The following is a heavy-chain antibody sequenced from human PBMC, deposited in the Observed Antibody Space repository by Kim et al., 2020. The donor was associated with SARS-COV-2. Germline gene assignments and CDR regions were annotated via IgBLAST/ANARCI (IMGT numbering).Heavy chain of an antibody. CDR2: INHSGST. Sequence: SETLSLTCAVYGGSFSGYYWSWIRQPPGKGLEWIGEINHSGSTNYNPSLKSRVTISVDTSKNQFSLKLSSVTAADTAVYYCARGRAATFTSRDFDYWGQGTLVTVSS. CDR3: ARGRAATFTSRDFDY. V-gene: IGHV4-34*01. J-gene: IGHJ4*02. CDR1: GGSFSGYY. D-gene: IGHD6-25*01.